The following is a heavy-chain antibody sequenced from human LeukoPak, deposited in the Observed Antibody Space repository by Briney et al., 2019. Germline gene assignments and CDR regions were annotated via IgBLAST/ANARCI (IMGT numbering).Heavy chain of an antibody. D-gene: IGHD2-15*01. CDR2: ISAYNGNT. CDR3: ARGEGGYCSGGSCYSEWFDP. CDR1: GYTFTSYG. Sequence: ASVKVSCKASGYTFTSYGISWVRQAPGQGLEWMGWISAYNGNTNYAQKFQGRVTITADKSTSTAYMELSSLRSEDTAVYYCARGEGGYCSGGSCYSEWFDPWGQGTLVTVSS. J-gene: IGHJ5*02. V-gene: IGHV1-18*01.